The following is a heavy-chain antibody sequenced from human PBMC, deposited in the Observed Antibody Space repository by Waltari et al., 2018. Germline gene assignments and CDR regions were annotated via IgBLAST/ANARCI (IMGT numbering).Heavy chain of an antibody. V-gene: IGHV1-69*15. CDR3: ARGNSYGIDY. Sequence: QVQLVQSGAEVKKPGSSVKVSCKASGGTFSSYAISWVRQAPGQGLEWMGRINPIFGTENYAQKCQGRVTMTADESTSTAYMELSSLRSEDTAVYYCARGNSYGIDYWGQGTLVTVSS. CDR2: INPIFGTE. J-gene: IGHJ4*02. D-gene: IGHD5-18*01. CDR1: GGTFSSYA.